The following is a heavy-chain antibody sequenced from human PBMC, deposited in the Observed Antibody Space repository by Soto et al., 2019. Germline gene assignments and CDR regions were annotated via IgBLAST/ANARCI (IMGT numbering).Heavy chain of an antibody. V-gene: IGHV1-69*13. Sequence: SVKVSCKASGGIFSSYAISWVRQAPGQGLEWMGGIIPIFGTANYAQKFQGRVTITADESTSTAYMELSSLRSEDTAVYYCARVSAFDPSYYFDYWGQGTLVTVSS. CDR3: ARVSAFDPSYYFDY. J-gene: IGHJ4*02. CDR1: GGIFSSYA. CDR2: IIPIFGTA. D-gene: IGHD3-9*01.